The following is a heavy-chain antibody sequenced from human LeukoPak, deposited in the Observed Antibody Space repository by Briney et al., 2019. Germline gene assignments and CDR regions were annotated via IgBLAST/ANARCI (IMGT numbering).Heavy chain of an antibody. CDR2: IYYSGST. CDR1: GGSISSSSYY. CDR3: ARPPQYGSGSY. V-gene: IGHV4-39*01. J-gene: IGHJ4*02. D-gene: IGHD3-10*01. Sequence: SETLSLTCTVSGGSISSSSYYWGWIRQPPRKGLEWIGSIYYSGSTYYNPSLKSRVTISVDTSKNQFSLKLSSVTAADTAVYYCARPPQYGSGSYWGQGTLVTVSS.